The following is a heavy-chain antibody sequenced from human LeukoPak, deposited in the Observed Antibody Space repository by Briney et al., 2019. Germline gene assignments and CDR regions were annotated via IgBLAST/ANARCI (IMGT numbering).Heavy chain of an antibody. CDR2: XYDSGRT. CDR1: GGSISSXX. CDR3: ARHLGGSGWYGGGFFAY. V-gene: IGHV4-59*08. J-gene: IGHJ4*02. Sequence: SETLSLTCTVAGGSISSXXXXXXRQPPGKGLXXXXXXYDSGRTNYNPYIKSXVTIXVDTSKNQSSLKLSSVTAADTAVYYCARHLGGSGWYGGGFFAYWGQGTLVTVSS. D-gene: IGHD6-19*01.